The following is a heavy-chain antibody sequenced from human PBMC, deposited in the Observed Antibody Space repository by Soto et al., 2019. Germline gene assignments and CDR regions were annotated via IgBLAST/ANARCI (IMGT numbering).Heavy chain of an antibody. CDR2: IIPLFGTP. V-gene: IGHV1-69*01. J-gene: IGHJ4*02. Sequence: QVLLMQSGAEVKKPGSSVKVSCTSSGGPFSSYGISWVRQVPGQGLEWLGGIIPLFGTPSYARKFQDRLTISADESTTTAYMELSSLTSEDTAMYFCATYTSLDYWGQGTLVTVSS. D-gene: IGHD2-2*02. CDR1: GGPFSSYG. CDR3: ATYTSLDY.